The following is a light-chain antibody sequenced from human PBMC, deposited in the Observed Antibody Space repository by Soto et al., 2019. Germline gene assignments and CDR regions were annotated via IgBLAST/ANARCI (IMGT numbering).Light chain of an antibody. CDR3: QQYDSYSPT. CDR2: DAS. Sequence: DIQMTQSPSTLSASVGDRVTITCRASQSISNWLAWYQQSPGKAPKLLIYDASTLESGVPSRFSGSGSGTEFTLTIGSLHPDDFATYYCQQYDSYSPTFGQGTKADIK. J-gene: IGKJ1*01. V-gene: IGKV1-5*01. CDR1: QSISNW.